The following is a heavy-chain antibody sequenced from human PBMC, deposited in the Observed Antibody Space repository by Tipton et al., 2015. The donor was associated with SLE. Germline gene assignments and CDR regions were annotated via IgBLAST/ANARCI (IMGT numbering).Heavy chain of an antibody. Sequence: GSLRLSCAASGFTFSNYWMSWVRQAPGKGLEWVANIKPEGSETYYVDSVKGRFTISRDNAKNSLYLQMNSLRAEDTAVYYCARDFQTIFGVVIIRYFDYWGQGTLVTVSS. J-gene: IGHJ4*02. CDR2: IKPEGSET. CDR3: ARDFQTIFGVVIIRYFDY. CDR1: GFTFSNYW. V-gene: IGHV3-7*01. D-gene: IGHD3-3*01.